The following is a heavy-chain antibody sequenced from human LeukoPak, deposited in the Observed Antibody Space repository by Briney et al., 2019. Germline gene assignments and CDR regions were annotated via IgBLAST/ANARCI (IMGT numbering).Heavy chain of an antibody. J-gene: IGHJ3*01. CDR1: GFTFSNAW. CDR2: IKSKGSGGTT. Sequence: GGSLRLSCAASGFTFSNAWMNWVRQAPGKGLEWVGRIKSKGSGGTTDYAAPVKGRFTISREDSESTLYLQMSSLETEDTAVYYCCPVMPPPPLDAFDFWGQGTLVTVSS. V-gene: IGHV3-15*01. CDR3: CPVMPPPPLDAFDF. D-gene: IGHD2-2*01.